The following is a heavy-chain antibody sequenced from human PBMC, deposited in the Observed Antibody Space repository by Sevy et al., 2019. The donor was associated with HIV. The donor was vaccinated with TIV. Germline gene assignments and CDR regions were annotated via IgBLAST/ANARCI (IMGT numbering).Heavy chain of an antibody. CDR3: AKDGCTLTTEYYFDY. CDR1: GFTFSSYA. V-gene: IGHV3-23*01. Sequence: GESLKISCAASGFTFSSYAMSWVRQAPGKGLEWVSVISGRGGSAGSSYYADSVKGRFTISRDNSKNTLYLQMSSLRAEDTAVYYCAKDGCTLTTEYYFDYWGQGTLVTVS. J-gene: IGHJ4*02. CDR2: ISGRGGSAGSS. D-gene: IGHD4-17*01.